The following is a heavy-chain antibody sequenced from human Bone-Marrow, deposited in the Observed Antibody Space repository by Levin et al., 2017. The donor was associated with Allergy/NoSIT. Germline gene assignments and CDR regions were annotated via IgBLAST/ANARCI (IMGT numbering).Heavy chain of an antibody. J-gene: IGHJ6*02. Sequence: GESLKISCKGSGYSFTSYWIGWVRQMPGKGLEWMGIIYPGDSDTRYSPSFQGQVTISADKSISTAYLQWSSLKASDTAMYYCARFPAGKRGYYDILTGYYPTEGYYYGMDVWGQGTTVTVSS. D-gene: IGHD3-9*01. CDR1: GYSFTSYW. V-gene: IGHV5-51*01. CDR3: ARFPAGKRGYYDILTGYYPTEGYYYGMDV. CDR2: IYPGDSDT.